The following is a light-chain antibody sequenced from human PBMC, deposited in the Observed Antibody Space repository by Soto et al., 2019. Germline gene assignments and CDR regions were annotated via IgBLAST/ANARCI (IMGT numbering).Light chain of an antibody. CDR1: QSVSSSY. Sequence: EIVLTQSPGTLSLSPGERATLSCRSSQSVSSSYLAWYQQKPGQAPRLLIYAASSRAAGIPDRFSGSGSETDFTLTISSLQPEDVATYYCQQSYGSPPFTFGPGTKVDIK. CDR3: QQSYGSPPFT. J-gene: IGKJ3*01. CDR2: AAS. V-gene: IGKV3-20*01.